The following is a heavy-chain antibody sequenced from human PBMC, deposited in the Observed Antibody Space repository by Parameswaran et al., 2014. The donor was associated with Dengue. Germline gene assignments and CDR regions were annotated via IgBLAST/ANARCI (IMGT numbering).Heavy chain of an antibody. CDR2: IKQDGSEK. V-gene: IGHV3-7*01. Sequence: VRQMPGKGLEWVANIKQDGSEKYYVDSVKGRFTISRDNAKNSLYLQMNSLRAEDTAVYYCAREGSSWYFSPKWGQGTLVTVSS. J-gene: IGHJ4*02. D-gene: IGHD6-13*01. CDR3: AREGSSWYFSPK.